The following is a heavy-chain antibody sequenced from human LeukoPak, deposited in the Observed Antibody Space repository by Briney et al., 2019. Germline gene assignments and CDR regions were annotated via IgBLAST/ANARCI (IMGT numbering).Heavy chain of an antibody. Sequence: GGSLRLSCTASGFTFGSYAMHWVRQATGKVMERVSAIDTVGNTYYADSVKGRFTISRENAWNSLFLQMNSLRDGDTAVYYCIRIRTGEHQYGMDVWGQGTTVTVSS. J-gene: IGHJ6*02. CDR3: IRIRTGEHQYGMDV. CDR1: GFTFGSYA. V-gene: IGHV3-13*01. CDR2: IDTVGNT. D-gene: IGHD3-16*01.